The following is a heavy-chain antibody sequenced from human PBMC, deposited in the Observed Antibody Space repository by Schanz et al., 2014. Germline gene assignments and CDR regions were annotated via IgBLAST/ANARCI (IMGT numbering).Heavy chain of an antibody. CDR1: GFTFSSYA. D-gene: IGHD6-19*01. V-gene: IGHV3-23*01. J-gene: IGHJ4*02. CDR3: TKDKSQIAVAGLFDL. Sequence: EVQLLESGGGLVQPGGSLRLSCAASGFTFSSYAMSWVRQAPGKGLVWVSRINGDGSNTNYADSVKGRFTISRDNAKNSLYLQMNSLRAEDTALYYCTKDKSQIAVAGLFDLWGQGTLVTVSS. CDR2: INGDGSNT.